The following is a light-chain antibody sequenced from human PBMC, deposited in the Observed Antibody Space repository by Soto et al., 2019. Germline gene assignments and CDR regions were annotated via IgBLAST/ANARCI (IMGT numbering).Light chain of an antibody. J-gene: IGLJ3*02. CDR1: RSNIGAGYD. Sequence: LTQPPSVSGAPGQRVTISCTGSRSNIGAGYDVHWYQQLPGTAPKLLIYGNSNRPSGVPDRFSGSKSGTSASLAITGLQAEDEADYYCQSYDSSLSGSWVFGGGTKLTVL. CDR2: GNS. V-gene: IGLV1-40*01. CDR3: QSYDSSLSGSWV.